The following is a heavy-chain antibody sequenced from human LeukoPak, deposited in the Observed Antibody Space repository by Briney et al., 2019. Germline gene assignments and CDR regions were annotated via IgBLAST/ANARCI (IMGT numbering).Heavy chain of an antibody. CDR1: GFTFSSYW. Sequence: GGSLRLSCAASGFTFSSYWMSWVRQAPGKGLEWVASIKQDGSEKDYVDSVKGRFTISRDKAKKSLYLQMNSLRAEDTAVYYCARGSGSYSAVDYWGQGPLVSVPS. V-gene: IGHV3-7*01. CDR2: IKQDGSEK. J-gene: IGHJ4*02. D-gene: IGHD1-26*01. CDR3: ARGSGSYSAVDY.